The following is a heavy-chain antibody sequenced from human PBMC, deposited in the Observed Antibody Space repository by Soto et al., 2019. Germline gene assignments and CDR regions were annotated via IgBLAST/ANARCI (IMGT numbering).Heavy chain of an antibody. D-gene: IGHD3-10*01. CDR2: IYYSGST. CDR3: ARDHVTMVRGVISVYYGMDV. CDR1: GGSVSSGSYY. V-gene: IGHV4-61*01. Sequence: QVQLQESGPGLVKPSETLSLTCTVSGGSVSSGSYYWSWIRQPPGKGLEWIGCIYYSGSTNYNPSLKRRVNISVGTSKNQFSLKLSSVTAADTAVYYCARDHVTMVRGVISVYYGMDVWGQGTTVTVSS. J-gene: IGHJ6*02.